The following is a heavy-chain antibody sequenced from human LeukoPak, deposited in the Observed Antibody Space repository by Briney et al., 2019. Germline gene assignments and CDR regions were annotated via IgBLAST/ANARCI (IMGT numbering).Heavy chain of an antibody. J-gene: IGHJ4*02. V-gene: IGHV3-23*01. CDR2: ISGSGGRT. D-gene: IGHD3-10*01. Sequence: GGSLRLSCAVSGITLSNYGMSWVRQAPGKGLEWVAGISGSGGRTNYADSVKGRFTISRDSPKNTLYLQMNSLRAEGTAVYFCAKRGVVIRVVLVGFHKEAYYFDSWGQGALVIVSS. CDR3: AKRGVVIRVVLVGFHKEAYYFDS. CDR1: GITLSNYG.